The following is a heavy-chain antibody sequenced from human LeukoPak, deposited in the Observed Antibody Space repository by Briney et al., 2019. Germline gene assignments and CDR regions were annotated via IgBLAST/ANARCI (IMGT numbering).Heavy chain of an antibody. D-gene: IGHD3-10*01. V-gene: IGHV3-30*04. J-gene: IGHJ4*02. CDR2: ISYDGSNK. Sequence: PGGSLRLSCAASGFTFSSYAMHWVRQAPGKGLEWVALISYDGSNKYYADSVKGRFTISRDNSKNTLYLQMNSLRAEDTAVYYCAREDDYGSGTLDYWGQGTLVTVSS. CDR1: GFTFSSYA. CDR3: AREDDYGSGTLDY.